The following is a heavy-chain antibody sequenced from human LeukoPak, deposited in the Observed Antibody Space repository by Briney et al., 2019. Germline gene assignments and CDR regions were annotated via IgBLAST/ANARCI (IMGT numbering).Heavy chain of an antibody. CDR1: GFTFSSYW. CDR2: INHNGNVN. CDR3: ARGGGLDG. Sequence: GGSLRLSCAASGFTFSSYWMNWARQAPGKGLEWVASINHNGNVNYYVDSVKGRFTISRDHAKNSLYLQMSNLRAEDTAVYFCARGGGLDGWGQGATVTVSS. V-gene: IGHV3-7*03. J-gene: IGHJ6*02. D-gene: IGHD3-16*01.